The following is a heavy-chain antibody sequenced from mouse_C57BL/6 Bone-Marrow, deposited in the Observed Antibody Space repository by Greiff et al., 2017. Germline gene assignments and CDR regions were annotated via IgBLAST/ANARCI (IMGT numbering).Heavy chain of an antibody. CDR3: AGTGHYFDY. CDR2: ISDGGSYT. V-gene: IGHV5-4*01. J-gene: IGHJ2*01. CDR1: GFTFSRYA. Sequence: EVHLVESGGGLVKPGGSLKLSCAASGFTFSRYAMSWVRQTPEKRLEWVATISDGGSYTYYPDNVKGRFTISRYNAKNNLYLQMSHLKSEDTAMYYCAGTGHYFDYWGQGTTLPVSS. D-gene: IGHD4-1*01.